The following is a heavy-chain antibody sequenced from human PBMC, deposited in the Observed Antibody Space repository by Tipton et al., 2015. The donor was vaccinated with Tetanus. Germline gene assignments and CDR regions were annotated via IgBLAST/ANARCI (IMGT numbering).Heavy chain of an antibody. CDR2: ISYDGNFK. CDR1: GFTFSDYA. Sequence: SLRLSCAASGFTFSDYALHWVRQAPGKGLEWVAIISYDGNFKYYTDSVKGRFTISRDTSKNRISLQMNSLTAEDTGVYYCARDERVDGFGAFYYRMDAWGQGTPVTVSS. V-gene: IGHV3-30*04. J-gene: IGHJ6*02. D-gene: IGHD3-3*01. CDR3: ARDERVDGFGAFYYRMDA.